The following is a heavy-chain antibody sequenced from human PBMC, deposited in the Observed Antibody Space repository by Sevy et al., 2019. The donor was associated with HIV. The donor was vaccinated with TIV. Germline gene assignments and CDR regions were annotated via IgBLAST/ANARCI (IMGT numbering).Heavy chain of an antibody. CDR2: IYYSGST. CDR1: GGSISSYY. V-gene: IGHV4-59*12. Sequence: SETLSLTCTVSGGSISSYYWSWIRQPPGKGLEWIGYIYYSGSTNYNPSLKSRVTISVDTSKNQFSLKLSSVTAADTAVYYCARLSGETAMAVDYWGQGTPVTVSS. J-gene: IGHJ4*02. D-gene: IGHD5-18*01. CDR3: ARLSGETAMAVDY.